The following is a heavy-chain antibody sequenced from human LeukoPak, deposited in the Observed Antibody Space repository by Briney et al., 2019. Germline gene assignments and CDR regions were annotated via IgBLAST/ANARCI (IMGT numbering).Heavy chain of an antibody. CDR3: ATLTRLTRSRADY. J-gene: IGHJ4*02. CDR2: IYYSGST. D-gene: IGHD1-1*01. CDR1: GGSISSSRYY. V-gene: IGHV4-39*07. Sequence: SETLSLTCAVSGGSISSSRYYWGWIRQPPGKGLEWIGSIYYSGSTYYNPSLKSRVTISVDTSKNQFSLKLSSVTAADTAVYYCATLTRLTRSRADYWGQGTLATVSS.